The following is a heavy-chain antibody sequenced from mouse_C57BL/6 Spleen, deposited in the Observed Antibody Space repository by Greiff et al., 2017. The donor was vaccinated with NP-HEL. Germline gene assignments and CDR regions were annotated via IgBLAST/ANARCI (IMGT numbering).Heavy chain of an antibody. Sequence: EVHLVESGGGLVKPGGSLKLSCAASGFTFSDYGMHWVRQAPEKGLEWVAYISSGSSTIYYADIVKGRFTISRDNAKNTLFLQMTSLRSEDTAMYYCARWDYFDYWGQGTTLTVSS. CDR3: ARWDYFDY. V-gene: IGHV5-17*01. J-gene: IGHJ2*01. CDR1: GFTFSDYG. CDR2: ISSGSSTI.